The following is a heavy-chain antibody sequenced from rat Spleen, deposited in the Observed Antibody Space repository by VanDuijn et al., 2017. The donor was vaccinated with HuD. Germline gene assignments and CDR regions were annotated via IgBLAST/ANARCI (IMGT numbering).Heavy chain of an antibody. V-gene: IGHV5-7*01. CDR3: TRGYVMDA. J-gene: IGHJ4*01. Sequence: EVQLVESGGGLVQPGRSLKLSCAASGFTFSDYGVAWVRQAPTAGLEWVATISYGDSSGHSSTYYRDSVKGRFTISRDNAQNTLYLQMSKLGSEDTAIYYCTRGYVMDAWGQGASVTVSS. CDR2: ISYGDSSGHSST. CDR1: GFTFSDYG.